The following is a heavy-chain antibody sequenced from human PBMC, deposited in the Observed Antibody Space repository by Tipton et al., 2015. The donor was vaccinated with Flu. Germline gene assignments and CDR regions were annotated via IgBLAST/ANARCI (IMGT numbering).Heavy chain of an antibody. J-gene: IGHJ4*02. Sequence: TLSLTCTVSGGSISSYYWSWIRQPPGKGLEWIGYIYYSGSTNYNPPLKSRVTISVDTSKNQFSLKLSSVTAADTAVYYCARDLGSSGSFDYWGQGTLVTVSS. D-gene: IGHD6-13*01. CDR3: ARDLGSSGSFDY. CDR2: IYYSGST. CDR1: GGSISSYY. V-gene: IGHV4-59*01.